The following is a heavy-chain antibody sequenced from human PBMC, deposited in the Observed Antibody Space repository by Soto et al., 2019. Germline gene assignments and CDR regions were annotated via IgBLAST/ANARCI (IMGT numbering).Heavy chain of an antibody. D-gene: IGHD6-19*01. CDR1: GYTFSSYD. V-gene: IGHV1-8*01. CDR2: LNPNIGDT. Sequence: QVKLVQSGAEVKKPGASVKVSCKASGYTFSSYDINWVRQATGQGLEWLGWLNPNIGDTGYAQKFQGRVTLTRNTSINTAYIELSSLTSDDTAVYYCATSGGGWYLYWGQGTLVTVSS. J-gene: IGHJ4*02. CDR3: ATSGGGWYLY.